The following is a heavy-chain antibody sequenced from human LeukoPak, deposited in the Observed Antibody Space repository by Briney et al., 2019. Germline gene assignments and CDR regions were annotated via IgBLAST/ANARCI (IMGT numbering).Heavy chain of an antibody. CDR3: ARRITMMVRGVGYFDY. J-gene: IGHJ4*02. CDR1: GGSFSGYY. D-gene: IGHD3-10*01. CDR2: INHSGST. V-gene: IGHV4-34*01. Sequence: SETLSLTCAVYGGSFSGYYWSWIRQPPGKGLEWIGEINHSGSTNYNPSLKSRVTISVDTSKNQFSLKLSSVTAADTAVYYCARRITMMVRGVGYFDYWGQGTLVTVSS.